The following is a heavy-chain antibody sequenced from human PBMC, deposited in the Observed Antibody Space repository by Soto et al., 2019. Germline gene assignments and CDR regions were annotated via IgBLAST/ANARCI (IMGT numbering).Heavy chain of an antibody. CDR3: ARHASRGVIITPPGY. Sequence: PGESLKISCKGSGYRFTSYWIGWVRQMPGKGLEWMGIIYPGDSDTRYSPSFQGQVTISADKSISTAYLQWSSLKASDTAMYYCARHASRGVIITPPGYWGQGTLVTVSS. CDR2: IYPGDSDT. V-gene: IGHV5-51*01. D-gene: IGHD3-10*01. J-gene: IGHJ4*02. CDR1: GYRFTSYW.